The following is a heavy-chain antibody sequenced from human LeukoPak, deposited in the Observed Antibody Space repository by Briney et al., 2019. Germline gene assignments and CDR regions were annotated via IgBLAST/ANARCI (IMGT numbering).Heavy chain of an antibody. CDR2: FDPEDGET. CDR3: ATDTRESSGYPGFDY. J-gene: IGHJ4*02. Sequence: ASVKVSCKVSGYTLTELSMHWVRQAPGKGLEWMGGFDPEDGETIYAQKFQGRVTMTEDTSTDTAYMELGSLRSEDTAVYYCATDTRESSGYPGFDYWGQGTLVTVSS. V-gene: IGHV1-24*01. D-gene: IGHD3-22*01. CDR1: GYTLTELS.